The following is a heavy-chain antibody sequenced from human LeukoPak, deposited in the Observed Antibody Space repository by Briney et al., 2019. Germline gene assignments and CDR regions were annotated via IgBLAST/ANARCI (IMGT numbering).Heavy chain of an antibody. Sequence: GGSLRLSCAASGFIFSKAWMSWVRQAPGKGLEWVGRIKSKTDGGTTDYAAPVKGRFTISRDDSKNTLYLQMNSLKTEDTAVYYCTTDQYDILTGYYMGYFEYWGQGTLVTVSS. CDR1: GFIFSKAW. CDR2: IKSKTDGGTT. CDR3: TTDQYDILTGYYMGYFEY. V-gene: IGHV3-15*01. J-gene: IGHJ4*02. D-gene: IGHD3-9*01.